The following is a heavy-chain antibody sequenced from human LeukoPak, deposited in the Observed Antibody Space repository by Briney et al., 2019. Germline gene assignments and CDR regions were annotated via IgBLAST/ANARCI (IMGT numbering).Heavy chain of an antibody. V-gene: IGHV1-2*02. Sequence: ASVKVSCKASGYTFTDYYIHWVRQAPGQGLEWMGWINPNSGGTNYAQKFQGRITMTRDTSISTAYMELTSLRSDDTAVYYCARGQSRLSWFDPWGQGTLVTVSS. J-gene: IGHJ5*02. CDR2: INPNSGGT. D-gene: IGHD6-19*01. CDR3: ARGQSRLSWFDP. CDR1: GYTFTDYY.